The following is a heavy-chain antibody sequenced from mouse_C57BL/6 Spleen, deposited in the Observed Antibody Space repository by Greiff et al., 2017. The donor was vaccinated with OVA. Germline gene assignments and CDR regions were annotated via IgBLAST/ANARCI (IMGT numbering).Heavy chain of an antibody. J-gene: IGHJ3*01. V-gene: IGHV5-15*04. CDR3: ASSGPAWFAY. D-gene: IGHD3-1*01. CDR1: GFTFSDYG. Sequence: EVKLVESGGGLVQPGGSLKLSCAASGFTFSDYGMAWVRQAPRKGPEWVAFISNLAYSIYYADTVKGRFTFSRENAKNTLYLKMSSLRSEDTAMDYCASSGPAWFAYWGQGTLVTVSA. CDR2: ISNLAYSI.